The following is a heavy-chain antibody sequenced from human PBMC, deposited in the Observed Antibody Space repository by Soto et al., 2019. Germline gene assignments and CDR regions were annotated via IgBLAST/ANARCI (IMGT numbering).Heavy chain of an antibody. CDR1: GGSFSGHS. V-gene: IGHV4-34*01. CDR2: INHSGRV. D-gene: IGHD3-22*01. J-gene: IGHJ5*01. CDR3: STRAYDTNGYYRFDP. Sequence: SETLSLTCAVYGGSFSGHSWTWIRQSPGKGLEWIGDINHSGRVNYSPSLKSRVTISLDTSKNQFSLTLSAVTAADTAMYYCSTRAYDTNGYYRFDPWGQGPLLTVSS.